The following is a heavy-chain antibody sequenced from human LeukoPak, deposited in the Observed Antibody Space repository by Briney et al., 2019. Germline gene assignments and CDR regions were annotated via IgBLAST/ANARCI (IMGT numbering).Heavy chain of an antibody. Sequence: PGGSLRLSCAASGFTFSNYALNWVRQAPGKGLEWVSAISGSGGNTYYADSVKGRFTISRDNSRNTLYLQMNSLRAEDTAVYYCAKDPMASGSYLFDPWGQGTLATVSS. CDR2: ISGSGGNT. CDR3: AKDPMASGSYLFDP. V-gene: IGHV3-23*01. CDR1: GFTFSNYA. J-gene: IGHJ5*02. D-gene: IGHD3-10*01.